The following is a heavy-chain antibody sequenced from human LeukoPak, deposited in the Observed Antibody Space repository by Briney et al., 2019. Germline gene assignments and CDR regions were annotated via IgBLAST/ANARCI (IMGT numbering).Heavy chain of an antibody. CDR2: IRQDGDTK. Sequence: PGGSLRLSCAASGFPFNAYWMTWVRQAPGKGLEWVANIRQDGDTKYYVDSVKGRFTISRDNAMNSLYLQMNSLRAEDTAVYYCAKDGDYLAFDIWGRGTMVTVSS. V-gene: IGHV3-7*03. D-gene: IGHD2-21*02. CDR1: GFPFNAYW. J-gene: IGHJ3*02. CDR3: AKDGDYLAFDI.